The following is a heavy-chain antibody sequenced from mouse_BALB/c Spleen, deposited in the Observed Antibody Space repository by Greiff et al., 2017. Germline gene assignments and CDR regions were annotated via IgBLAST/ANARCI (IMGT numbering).Heavy chain of an antibody. J-gene: IGHJ4*01. CDR1: GYTFTSYT. D-gene: IGHD2-10*02. V-gene: IGHV1-4*01. CDR3: AREYGNPYYYAMDD. CDR2: INPSSGYT. Sequence: VQLQQSGAELARPGASVKMSCKASGYTFTSYTMHWVKQRPGQGLEWIGYINPSSGYTNYNQKFKDKATLTADKSSSTAYMQLSSLTSEDSAVYYCAREYGNPYYYAMDDWGQGTSVTVSS.